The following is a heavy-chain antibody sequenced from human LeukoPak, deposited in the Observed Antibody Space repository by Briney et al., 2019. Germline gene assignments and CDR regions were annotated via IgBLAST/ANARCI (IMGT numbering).Heavy chain of an antibody. Sequence: SVKVSCKASGGTFSSDAISCVRQAPGQGLEWMGGSIPIFGTANYAQTLQGRVTITTAESTSTAYMELSSLRSEDTAVYYCARVGIPSSPRSPYYYYYMDVWGKGTTVTVSS. D-gene: IGHD6-13*01. V-gene: IGHV1-69*05. CDR3: ARVGIPSSPRSPYYYYYMDV. CDR2: SIPIFGTA. J-gene: IGHJ6*03. CDR1: GGTFSSDA.